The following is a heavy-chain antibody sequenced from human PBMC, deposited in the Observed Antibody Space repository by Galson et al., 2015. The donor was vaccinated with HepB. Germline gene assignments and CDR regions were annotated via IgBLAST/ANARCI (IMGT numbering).Heavy chain of an antibody. CDR1: GFTFSFYA. Sequence: SLRLSCAASGFTFSFYAMSWVRQAPGKGLEWVSTINGSGGSTYYADSVKGRFTISRDNAKNTLYLQMNSLRAEDRAIYYCANSRSSAAALYSWGQGTLVTVSS. D-gene: IGHD6-13*01. J-gene: IGHJ5*02. V-gene: IGHV3-23*01. CDR3: ANSRSSAAALYS. CDR2: INGSGGST.